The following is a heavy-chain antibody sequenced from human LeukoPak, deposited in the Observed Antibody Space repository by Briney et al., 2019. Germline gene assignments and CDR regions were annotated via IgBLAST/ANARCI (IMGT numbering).Heavy chain of an antibody. CDR3: ARGGVVLRRYYYYMDV. D-gene: IGHD3-3*01. CDR1: GGSISSYY. CDR2: IYYSGST. Sequence: SETLSLTCTVSGGSISSYYWSWIRQPPGKGLEWIGYIYYSGSTNYNPSLKSRVTISVDTSKNQFSLKLSSVTAADTAVYYCARGGVVLRRYYYYMDVWGKGTTVTVSS. V-gene: IGHV4-59*01. J-gene: IGHJ6*03.